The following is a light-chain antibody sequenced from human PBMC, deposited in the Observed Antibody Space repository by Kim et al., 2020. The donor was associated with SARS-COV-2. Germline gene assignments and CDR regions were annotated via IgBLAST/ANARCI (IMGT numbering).Light chain of an antibody. V-gene: IGLV3-21*04. CDR1: NIGSKS. CDR2: YDS. J-gene: IGLJ3*02. Sequence: SHELTQPPSGSVAPGKTARISCGGDNIGSKSVHWYQQKPGQAPVVVIYYDSDRPSGIPERFSGSNSGNTATLTIRRVEAGDEADYYCQVWDDTGAHWVFGGGTQLTVL. CDR3: QVWDDTGAHWV.